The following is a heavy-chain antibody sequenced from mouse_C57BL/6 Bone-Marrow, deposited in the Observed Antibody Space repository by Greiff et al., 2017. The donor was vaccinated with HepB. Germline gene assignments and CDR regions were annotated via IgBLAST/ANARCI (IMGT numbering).Heavy chain of an antibody. CDR3: ARGGQDGCITTVVDPLYAMDY. V-gene: IGHV1-82*01. J-gene: IGHJ4*01. D-gene: IGHD1-1*01. CDR2: IYPGDGDT. Sequence: QVQLQQSGPELVKPGASVKISCKASGYAFSSSWMNWVKQRPGKGLEWIGRIYPGDGDTNYNGKFKGKATLTADKSSSTAYMQLSSLTSEDSAVYFCARGGQDGCITTVVDPLYAMDYWGQGTSVTVSS. CDR1: GYAFSSSW.